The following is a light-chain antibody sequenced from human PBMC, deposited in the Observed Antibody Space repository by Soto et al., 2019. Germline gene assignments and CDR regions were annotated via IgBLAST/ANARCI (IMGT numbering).Light chain of an antibody. CDR1: QSVSIL. Sequence: ELVMTQSPTTLSVSPGERATLSCTASQSVSILLAWYQQKPGQAPRLLLHGATTRATGIPAKFSGSGFETAFLLTTASLEPEDLAVYYGQQRNTWPPITFGHGTRLEI. CDR2: GAT. J-gene: IGKJ5*01. CDR3: QQRNTWPPIT. V-gene: IGKV3-15*01.